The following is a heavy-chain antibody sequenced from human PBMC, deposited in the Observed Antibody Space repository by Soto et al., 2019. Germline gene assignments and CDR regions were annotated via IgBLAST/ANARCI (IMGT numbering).Heavy chain of an antibody. V-gene: IGHV1-8*01. CDR2: MNPNSGNT. CDR3: WFYDYVWGSPPQWYGMDV. CDR1: GYTFTSYD. D-gene: IGHD3-16*01. J-gene: IGHJ6*02. Sequence: ASVKVSCKASGYTFTSYDINWVRQATGQGLEWMGWMNPNSGNTGYAQKFQGRVAMTRNTSISTAYMELSSLRSEDTAVYYCWFYDYVWGSPPQWYGMDVWGQGTTVTVSS.